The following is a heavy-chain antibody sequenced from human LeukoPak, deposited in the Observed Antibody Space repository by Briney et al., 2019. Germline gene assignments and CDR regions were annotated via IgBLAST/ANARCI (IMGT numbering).Heavy chain of an antibody. V-gene: IGHV3-23*01. D-gene: IGHD1-14*01. CDR1: GFTFSTYA. J-gene: IGHJ4*02. CDR2: ISDTGGST. Sequence: GGSLRLSCAASGFTFSTYAMSWVRQAPGKGLEWVSTISDTGGSTYYADSVKGRFTISRDISRDTLYLQMNSLRAEDTAVYYCAKVRWTGGGYFDYWGQGTLVTVSS. CDR3: AKVRWTGGGYFDY.